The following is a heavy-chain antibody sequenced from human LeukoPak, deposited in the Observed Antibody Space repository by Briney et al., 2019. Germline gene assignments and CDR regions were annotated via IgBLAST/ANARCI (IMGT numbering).Heavy chain of an antibody. CDR3: VAMLRGVGH. V-gene: IGHV3-72*01. D-gene: IGHD3-10*01. CDR2: SRNKVNNYNT. J-gene: IGHJ4*02. Sequence: GGSLRLACAASGFTLSDHFMDWVRQAPGKGLEWVGRSRNKVNNYNTEYAASVKGRFTISRDDSNNSLYLQMSSLKTVDTAVYFCVAMLRGVGHWGQGTLVTVSS. CDR1: GFTLSDHF.